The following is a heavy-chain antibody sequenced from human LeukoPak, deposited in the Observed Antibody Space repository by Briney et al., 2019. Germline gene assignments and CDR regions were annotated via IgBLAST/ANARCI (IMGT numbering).Heavy chain of an antibody. CDR3: ARFNSSSLDY. CDR1: GYRFTVYY. CDR2: INPNSGGT. D-gene: IGHD6-13*01. Sequence: GASVKVSCKTSGYRFTVYYMHWVRQAPGQGLEWMGWINPNSGGTNYAQKFQGRVTMTRDTSISTAYMELSRLRSDDTAVYYCARFNSSSLDYWGQGTLVTVSS. V-gene: IGHV1-2*02. J-gene: IGHJ4*02.